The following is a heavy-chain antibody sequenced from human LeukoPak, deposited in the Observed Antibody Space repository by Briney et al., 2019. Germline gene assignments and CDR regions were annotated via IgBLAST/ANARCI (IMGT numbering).Heavy chain of an antibody. Sequence: GGPLRLSCAASGFTFSDYYMSWIRQAPGKGLEWVSYISSSGSTIYYADSVKGRFTISRDNAKNSLYLQMTSLRAEDTAVYYCAKKDGYTSSWSFDYWGQGTLVTVSS. CDR3: AKKDGYTSSWSFDY. CDR1: GFTFSDYY. D-gene: IGHD6-13*01. J-gene: IGHJ4*02. V-gene: IGHV3-11*01. CDR2: ISSSGSTI.